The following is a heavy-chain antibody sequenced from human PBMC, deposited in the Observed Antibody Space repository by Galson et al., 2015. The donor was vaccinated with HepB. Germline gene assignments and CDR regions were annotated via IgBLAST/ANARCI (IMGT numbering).Heavy chain of an antibody. J-gene: IGHJ3*02. Sequence: SVKVSCKASGFTFTSSAMQWVRQARGQRLEWIGWIVVGSGNTNYAQKFQERVTITRDMSTSTAYMELSSLRSEDTAVYYCAAPTTAYYYDSSGPPRVVGAFDIWGQGTMVTVSS. D-gene: IGHD3-22*01. CDR3: AAPTTAYYYDSSGPPRVVGAFDI. V-gene: IGHV1-58*02. CDR2: IVVGSGNT. CDR1: GFTFTSSA.